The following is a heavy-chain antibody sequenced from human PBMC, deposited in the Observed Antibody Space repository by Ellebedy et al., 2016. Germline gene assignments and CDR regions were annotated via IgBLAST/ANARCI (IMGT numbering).Heavy chain of an antibody. J-gene: IGHJ5*02. CDR3: VRDGSPYCSDASCYLDNWFDP. CDR1: GFIFSNYG. CDR2: VWYDGNYK. Sequence: GESLKISCAASGFIFSNYGIHWVRQAPGKGLEWVATVWYDGNYKDYADSVTGRFTISRDISRNTLYLQMNSLRAEDTAVYYCVRDGSPYCSDASCYLDNWFDPWGQGTQVTVSS. D-gene: IGHD2-2*01. V-gene: IGHV3-33*01.